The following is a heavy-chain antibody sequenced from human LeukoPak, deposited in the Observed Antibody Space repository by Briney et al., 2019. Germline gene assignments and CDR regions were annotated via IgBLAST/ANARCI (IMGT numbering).Heavy chain of an antibody. CDR3: ARKGDSSSWFANAFDI. CDR1: GYTFRNYG. V-gene: IGHV1-18*04. D-gene: IGHD6-13*01. J-gene: IGHJ3*02. CDR2: ISAYNGNA. Sequence: ASVKVSCKASGYTFRNYGINWVRQAPGQGPEWMGWISAYNGNANYAQKLRGRVTMTTDTSTSTAYMELRSLRSDGTAVYYCARKGDSSSWFANAFDIWGQGTMVTVSS.